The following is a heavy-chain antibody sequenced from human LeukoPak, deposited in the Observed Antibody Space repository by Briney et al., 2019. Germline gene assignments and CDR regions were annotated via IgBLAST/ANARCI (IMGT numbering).Heavy chain of an antibody. CDR2: INSDGSST. CDR3: ASNYGSGSYYKYYYYGMDV. J-gene: IGHJ6*04. D-gene: IGHD3-10*01. Sequence: GGSLRLFCAASRLTFSSYWMQWVRQAPGKGLVWVSRINSDGSSTIYADSVKGRFTISRDNAKNTLYLQMNSLRAEDTAVYYCASNYGSGSYYKYYYYGMDVWGKGTTVTVSS. CDR1: RLTFSSYW. V-gene: IGHV3-74*01.